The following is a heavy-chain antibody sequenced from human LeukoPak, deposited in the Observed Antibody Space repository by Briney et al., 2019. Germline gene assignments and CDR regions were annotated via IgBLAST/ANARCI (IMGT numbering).Heavy chain of an antibody. D-gene: IGHD6-19*01. CDR1: GYTFTSYA. V-gene: IGHV1-3*01. Sequence: ASVKVSCKASGYTFTSYAMHWVRQAPGQRLEWMGWFNVGNGNTKYSQKFQGRVTVTRDTSASTAYMELSSLRSEDTAVYYCASGHSSGWYSFDYWGQGTLVTVSS. CDR3: ASGHSSGWYSFDY. CDR2: FNVGNGNT. J-gene: IGHJ4*02.